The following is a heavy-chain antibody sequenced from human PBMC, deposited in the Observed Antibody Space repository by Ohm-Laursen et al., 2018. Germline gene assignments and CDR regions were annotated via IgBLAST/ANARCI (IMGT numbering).Heavy chain of an antibody. CDR2: INHSGST. J-gene: IGHJ4*02. CDR3: ARNFDL. D-gene: IGHD3-3*01. CDR1: GGSFSTYY. V-gene: IGHV4-34*01. Sequence: TLSLTWAVYGGSFSTYYWSWIRQPPGKGLEWIGEINHSGSTNYNPSLKSRATISEDTSKNQFSLKLSSVTAADTAVYYCARNFDLWGQGTLVTVSS.